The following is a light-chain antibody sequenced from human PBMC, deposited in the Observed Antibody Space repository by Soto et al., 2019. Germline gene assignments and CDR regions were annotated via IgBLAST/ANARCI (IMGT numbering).Light chain of an antibody. J-gene: IGKJ2*01. CDR1: QSVSSRN. CDR3: LRYGDSPPAYT. V-gene: IGKV3-20*01. Sequence: EIVLTQSPGTVSLSPGERATLSCRASQSVSSRNLAWYRQKPGQAPSLLIFGASNRATGIPDRFSGSGSGTDITLTISRLEPKDCAVYYCLRYGDSPPAYTFGQGTKLEIK. CDR2: GAS.